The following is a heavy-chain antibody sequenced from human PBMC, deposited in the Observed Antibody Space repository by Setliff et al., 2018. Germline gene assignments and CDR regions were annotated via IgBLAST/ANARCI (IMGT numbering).Heavy chain of an antibody. CDR2: INPSGGLT. Sequence: VASVKVSCKASGYTLTNYYMHWVRQAPGQGLEWMGIINPSGGLTRYAQKFQGRVTMTRDTSTSTVYMEVSSLRSEDTAVYYCARDRYYNSWSGTSITAPHDAFDIWGQGTMVTVSS. CDR3: ARDRYYNSWSGTSITAPHDAFDI. CDR1: GYTLTNYY. V-gene: IGHV1-46*03. D-gene: IGHD3-3*01. J-gene: IGHJ3*02.